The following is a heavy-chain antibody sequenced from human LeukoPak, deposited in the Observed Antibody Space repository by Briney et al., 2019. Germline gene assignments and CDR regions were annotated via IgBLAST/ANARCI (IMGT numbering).Heavy chain of an antibody. J-gene: IGHJ5*02. D-gene: IGHD3-10*01. Sequence: GRSLRLSCAASGLTFSSYAMHWVRQAPGKGLEWVAVISYDGSNKYYADSVKGRFTISRDNSKTTLYLQMNSLRAEDTAVYYCARDGSYYGSGSYYNWFDPWGQGTLVTVSS. CDR3: ARDGSYYGSGSYYNWFDP. CDR2: ISYDGSNK. V-gene: IGHV3-30*04. CDR1: GLTFSSYA.